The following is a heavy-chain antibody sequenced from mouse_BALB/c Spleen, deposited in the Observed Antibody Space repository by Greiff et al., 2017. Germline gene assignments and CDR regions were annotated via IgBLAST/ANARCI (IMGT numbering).Heavy chain of an antibody. CDR1: GDSITSGY. CDR3: ARGSYYDYDGAWFAY. D-gene: IGHD2-4*01. V-gene: IGHV3-8*02. CDR2: ISYSGST. J-gene: IGHJ3*01. Sequence: EVQLQQSGPSLVKPSQTLSLTCSVTGDSITSGYWNWIRKFPGNKLEYMGYISYSGSTYYNPSLKSRLSITRDTSKNQYYLQLNSVTTEDTATYYCARGSYYDYDGAWFAYWGQGTLVTVSA.